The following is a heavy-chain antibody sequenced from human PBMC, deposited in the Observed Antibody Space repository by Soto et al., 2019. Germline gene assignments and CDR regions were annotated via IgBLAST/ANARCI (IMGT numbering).Heavy chain of an antibody. Sequence: QVQLQASGPGLLKSSETLSLTCTVSGGSISSYYWSWIRQPPGKGLEWIGYVYNSGSTNYNPSLNSRVTISIDTSKNQFTLKLTSLTATDTAVYYCARGGPSSKWLDPWGQGTLVTVSS. CDR1: GGSISSYY. J-gene: IGHJ5*02. CDR2: VYNSGST. CDR3: ARGGPSSKWLDP. V-gene: IGHV4-59*01.